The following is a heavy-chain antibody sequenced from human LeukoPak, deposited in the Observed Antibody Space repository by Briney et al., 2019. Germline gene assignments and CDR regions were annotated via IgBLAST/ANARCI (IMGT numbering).Heavy chain of an antibody. CDR3: AKYKSSGWYFDY. V-gene: IGHV3-23*01. D-gene: IGHD6-19*01. J-gene: IGHJ4*02. Sequence: GGSLRLSCAASGFTFSSYAMSWVRQAPGKGLEWASAISGSGGSTYHADSVKGRFTISRDNSKNTLYLQMNSLRAEDTAVYYCAKYKSSGWYFDYWGQGTLVTVSS. CDR2: ISGSGGST. CDR1: GFTFSSYA.